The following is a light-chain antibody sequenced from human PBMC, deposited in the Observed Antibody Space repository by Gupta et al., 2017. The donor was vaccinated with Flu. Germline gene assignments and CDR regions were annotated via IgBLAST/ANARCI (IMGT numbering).Light chain of an antibody. CDR1: QSISSY. CDR3: QQCESTPST. Sequence: DIQMTQSPSSLSASVGDRVTITCRASQSISSYLNWYQQKPGKAPKLLIYAASSLQSGVPSRFSGSGSVTXFTLTIXRLQPEDFATYYCQQCESTPSTFGXGTKVEIK. V-gene: IGKV1-39*01. CDR2: AAS. J-gene: IGKJ4*01.